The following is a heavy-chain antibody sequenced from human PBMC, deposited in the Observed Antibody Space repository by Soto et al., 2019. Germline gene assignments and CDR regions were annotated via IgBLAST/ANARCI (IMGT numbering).Heavy chain of an antibody. J-gene: IGHJ6*02. CDR3: ATEKGGGDYDYYGMDV. CDR1: GGTFSSYA. CDR2: IIPIFGTA. V-gene: IGHV1-69*13. D-gene: IGHD3-16*01. Sequence: SVKVSCKASGGTFSSYAISWVRQAPGQGLEWMGGIIPIFGTADYAQKFQGRVTITADESTSTAYMELSSLRSEDTAVYYCATEKGGGDYDYYGMDVWGQGTTVTVSS.